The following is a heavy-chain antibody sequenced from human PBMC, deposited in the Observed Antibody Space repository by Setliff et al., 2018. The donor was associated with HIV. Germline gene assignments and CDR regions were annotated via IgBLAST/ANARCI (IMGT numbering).Heavy chain of an antibody. J-gene: IGHJ6*03. CDR1: GGSINNYY. Sequence: SETLSLTCSVSGGSINNYYWSWIRQPPGKGLEWLGYIYYSGSTNYNPSFKSRVTISLDTSKNQFSLKLSSVTAADTAVYYCARVTDDYSRYFYYMDVWGKGTTVTVSS. D-gene: IGHD4-4*01. CDR2: IYYSGST. V-gene: IGHV4-59*01. CDR3: ARVTDDYSRYFYYMDV.